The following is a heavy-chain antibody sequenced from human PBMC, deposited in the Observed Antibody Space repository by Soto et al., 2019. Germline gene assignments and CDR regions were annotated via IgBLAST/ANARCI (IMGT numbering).Heavy chain of an antibody. CDR3: GSLDYYYMDV. Sequence: SETLSLTCAVYGGSFSGYYWSWIRQPPGKGLEWIGEINHSGSTNYNPSLKSRVTISVDTSKNQFSLKLSSVTAADTAVYYCGSLDYYYMDVWGKGTTVTVS. V-gene: IGHV4-34*01. CDR1: GGSFSGYY. J-gene: IGHJ6*03. CDR2: INHSGST.